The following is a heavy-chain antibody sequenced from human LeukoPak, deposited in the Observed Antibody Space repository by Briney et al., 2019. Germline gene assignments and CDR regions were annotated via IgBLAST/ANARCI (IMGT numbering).Heavy chain of an antibody. CDR2: INTDGSST. Sequence: PGGSLRLSCAASGFTFSSYWMHWVRQAPGKGLVWVSRINTDGSSTGYADSVKGRFTISRDNAKNTLYLQMNSLRAEDTAVYYCAAGGSYELDYWGQGTLVTVSS. CDR3: AAGGSYELDY. D-gene: IGHD1-26*01. J-gene: IGHJ4*02. CDR1: GFTFSSYW. V-gene: IGHV3-74*01.